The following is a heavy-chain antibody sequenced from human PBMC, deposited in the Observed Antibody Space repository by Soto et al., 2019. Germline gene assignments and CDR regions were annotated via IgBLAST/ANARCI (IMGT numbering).Heavy chain of an antibody. J-gene: IGHJ6*02. CDR3: AKDIMIVVVYYYYGMDV. CDR2: ISYDGSNK. Sequence: QVQLVESGGGVVQPGRSLRLSCAASGFTFSSYGMHWVRQAPGKGLEWVAVISYDGSNKYYADSVKGRFTISRDNSKNTLYLQMNSLRAEDTAVYYCAKDIMIVVVYYYYGMDVWGQGTTVTVSS. V-gene: IGHV3-30*18. CDR1: GFTFSSYG. D-gene: IGHD3-22*01.